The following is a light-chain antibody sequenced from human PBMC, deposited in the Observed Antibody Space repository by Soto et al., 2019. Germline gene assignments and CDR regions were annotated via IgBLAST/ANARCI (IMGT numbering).Light chain of an antibody. Sequence: EIGLTQSPATLSLSPGERATLSSRASQSVSTYLAWYQQKPGQTPRLLLSYASNRATGIPARFSGSGSGTDFTLTISSLEPEDFAVYYCQQRSKCPLTFGGGTKVEIK. J-gene: IGKJ4*01. V-gene: IGKV3-11*01. CDR2: YAS. CDR3: QQRSKCPLT. CDR1: QSVSTY.